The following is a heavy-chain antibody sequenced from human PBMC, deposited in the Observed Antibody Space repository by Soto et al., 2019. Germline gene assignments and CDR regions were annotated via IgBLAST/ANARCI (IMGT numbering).Heavy chain of an antibody. V-gene: IGHV3-74*01. Sequence: GGSLRLSCAASGFTFSSYWMRWVRQAPGKGLVWVSRINSDGSSTSYADSVKGRFTISRDNAKNTLYLQMNSLRAEDTAVYYCAREGRPGVGRCFDYWGQGTLVTVSS. CDR2: INSDGSST. J-gene: IGHJ4*02. D-gene: IGHD2-15*01. CDR1: GFTFSSYW. CDR3: AREGRPGVGRCFDY.